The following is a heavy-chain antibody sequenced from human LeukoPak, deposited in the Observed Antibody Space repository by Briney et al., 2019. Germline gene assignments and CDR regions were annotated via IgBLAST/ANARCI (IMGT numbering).Heavy chain of an antibody. D-gene: IGHD5-18*01. CDR2: IYYSGST. Sequence: SETLSLTCTVSGGSISSYYWSWIRQPPGKGLEWIGYIYYSGSTNYNPSLKSRVTISVDTSKNQFSLKLSFVTAADTAVYYCARGRYSYGGYYFDYWGQGTLVTVSS. V-gene: IGHV4-59*01. CDR3: ARGRYSYGGYYFDY. J-gene: IGHJ4*02. CDR1: GGSISSYY.